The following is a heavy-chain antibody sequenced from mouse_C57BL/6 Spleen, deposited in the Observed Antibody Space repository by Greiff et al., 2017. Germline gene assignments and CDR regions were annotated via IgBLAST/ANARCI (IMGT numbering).Heavy chain of an antibody. CDR1: GFNIKDDY. CDR3: TTKAHYGSGYGAMDY. J-gene: IGHJ4*01. Sequence: EVQLQQSGAELVRPGASVKLSCTASGFNIKDDYMHWVKQRPEQGLEWIGWIDPENGDTEYASKFQGKATITAAPSSNTAYLQLSSLTSEDTAVYYCTTKAHYGSGYGAMDYWGQGTSVTVSS. D-gene: IGHD1-1*01. V-gene: IGHV14-4*01. CDR2: IDPENGDT.